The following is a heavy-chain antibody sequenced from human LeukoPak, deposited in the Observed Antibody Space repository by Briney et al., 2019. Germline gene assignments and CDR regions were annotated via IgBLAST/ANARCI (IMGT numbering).Heavy chain of an antibody. CDR3: AKGSLAGIRNYIDH. Sequence: PRRSLRPSCAASGFTSNSYGMTTVRQAPGNRLKWLAFLSYDGTHKYYADSVKGRFIISRDNSKNTLYLQMDGLSAGDTAVYYCAKGSLAGIRNYIDHWGRGALVGVSS. CDR1: GFTSNSYG. J-gene: IGHJ4*02. V-gene: IGHV3-30*18. D-gene: IGHD6-19*01. CDR2: LSYDGTHK.